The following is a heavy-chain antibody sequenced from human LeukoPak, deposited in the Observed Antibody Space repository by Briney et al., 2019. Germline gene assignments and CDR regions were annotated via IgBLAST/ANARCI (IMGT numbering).Heavy chain of an antibody. Sequence: GASVKVSCKTSGYTFTDFSIHWVRQAPGQGLEWMGIINPTGGSAGFAQKFQGRVTLTTDTSASTAYMELRSLRSDDTALYYCARDHLDIVPTIYSYWGQGTLVTVSS. CDR1: GYTFTDFS. CDR3: ARDHLDIVPTIYSY. CDR2: INPTGGSA. V-gene: IGHV1-46*01. J-gene: IGHJ4*02. D-gene: IGHD5-12*01.